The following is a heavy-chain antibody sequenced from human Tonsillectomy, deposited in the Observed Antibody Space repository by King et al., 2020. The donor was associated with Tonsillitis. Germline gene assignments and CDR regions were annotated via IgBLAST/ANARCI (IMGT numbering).Heavy chain of an antibody. V-gene: IGHV1-69*09. CDR3: ARDSGYCSGGSCYGFFYYYMDV. CDR2: IIPMLGIT. CDR1: GGTFSNYA. J-gene: IGHJ6*03. D-gene: IGHD2-15*01. Sequence: QLVQSGAEVKKPGSSVKVSCKASGGTFSNYAISWVRQAPGQGLEWMGCIIPMLGITNYAQKLQGRVTITADISTITAYMELSSLRSEDTAVYYCARDSGYCSGGSCYGFFYYYMDVWGKGTTVTVSS.